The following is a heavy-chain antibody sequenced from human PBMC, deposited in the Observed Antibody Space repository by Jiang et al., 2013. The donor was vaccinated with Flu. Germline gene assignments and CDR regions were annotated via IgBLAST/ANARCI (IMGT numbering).Heavy chain of an antibody. CDR2: ISGSGGST. Sequence: GGGLVQPGGSLRLSCAASGFTFSSYAMSWVRQAPGKGLEWVSVISGSGGSTYYADSVKGRFTISRDNSKNTLYVQMNSLRAEDTAVYYCAKDQGAEVGAIDYWGQGTLVTVSS. CDR3: AKDQGAEVGAIDY. D-gene: IGHD1-26*01. CDR1: GFTFSSYA. V-gene: IGHV3-23*01. J-gene: IGHJ4*02.